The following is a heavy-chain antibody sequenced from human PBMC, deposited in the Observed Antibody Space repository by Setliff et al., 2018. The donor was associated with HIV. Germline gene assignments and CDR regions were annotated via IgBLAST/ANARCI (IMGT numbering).Heavy chain of an antibody. J-gene: IGHJ4*02. CDR1: GYAFNNYG. Sequence: ASVKVSCKASGYAFNNYGISWVRQAPGQGLEWMGWINTHSGYTNYAQNVQGRVTVTMDTSTSTAYMELRSLKSDDTAVYYCARGRTWLRFLDYWGQGTLVTVSS. V-gene: IGHV1-18*01. D-gene: IGHD5-12*01. CDR3: ARGRTWLRFLDY. CDR2: INTHSGYT.